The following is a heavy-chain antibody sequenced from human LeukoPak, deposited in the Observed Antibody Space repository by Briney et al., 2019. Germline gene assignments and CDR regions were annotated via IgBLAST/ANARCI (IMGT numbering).Heavy chain of an antibody. CDR1: GFTVSSNY. V-gene: IGHV3-66*02. D-gene: IGHD6-19*01. J-gene: IGHJ5*02. CDR2: IYSGGST. Sequence: GGSLRLSCAASGFTVSSNYMSWVRQAPAKGLEWVSVIYSGGSTYYADSVKGRFTISRDNSKNTLYLQMNSLRAEDTAVYYCAREAGILFNWFDPWGQGTLVTVSS. CDR3: AREAGILFNWFDP.